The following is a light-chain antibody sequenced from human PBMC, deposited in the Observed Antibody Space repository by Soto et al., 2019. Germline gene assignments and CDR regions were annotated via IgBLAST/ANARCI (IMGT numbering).Light chain of an antibody. V-gene: IGKV1-9*01. CDR1: QGIDSS. CDR3: QQLHDYPIT. Sequence: ILLTQSPSSLSASVGDRVTITCRASQGIDSSFAWYQEKPGKAPKLLIYAASSLQSGVPSRFSGSGSGTDSTLTISSLQPEDFATYYCQQLHDYPITFGQGTRLEI. CDR2: AAS. J-gene: IGKJ5*01.